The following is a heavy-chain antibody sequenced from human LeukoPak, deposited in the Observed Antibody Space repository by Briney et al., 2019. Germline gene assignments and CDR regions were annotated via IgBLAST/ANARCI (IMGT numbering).Heavy chain of an antibody. CDR3: AKVSGSKDIYFDY. CDR1: GFSFSHYT. V-gene: IGHV3-23*01. CDR2: ITGGGTT. J-gene: IGHJ4*02. D-gene: IGHD1-26*01. Sequence: GGSLRLSCAAFGFSFSHYTMNWVRQTPGKGLEWVSAITGGGTTNYADSVKGRFTISRDNSKNALYLQMNSLRAEDTAVYYCAKVSGSKDIYFDYWGQGTLVTVSS.